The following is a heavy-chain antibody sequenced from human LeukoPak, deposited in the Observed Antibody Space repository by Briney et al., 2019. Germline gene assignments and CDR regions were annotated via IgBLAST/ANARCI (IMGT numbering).Heavy chain of an antibody. CDR1: GYTLTELS. D-gene: IGHD5-18*01. CDR2: FDPEDGET. V-gene: IGHV1-24*01. J-gene: IGHJ6*02. CDR3: ATDSYGYLGRYYYYYGMDV. Sequence: ASVKVSCKVSGYTLTELSMHWVRQAPGKGLEWMGGFDPEDGETIYAQKFQGRVTMTEDTSTDTAYMELSSLRSEDTAVYYCATDSYGYLGRYYYYYGMDVWGQGTTVTASS.